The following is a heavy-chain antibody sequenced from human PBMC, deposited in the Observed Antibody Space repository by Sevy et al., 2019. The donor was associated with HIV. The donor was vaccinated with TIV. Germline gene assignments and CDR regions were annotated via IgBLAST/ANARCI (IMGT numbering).Heavy chain of an antibody. V-gene: IGHV3-30*04. CDR2: ISKDGTNK. Sequence: GGSLRLSCSASGFNISPYALHWVRQTPGKGLQWLAVISKDGTNKDYADFVKGRFSLSRDNSKNTLNLQMSNLRPEDTAVYYCAKEGYYYDSHSADWFDPWGQGTLVTVSS. CDR1: GFNISPYA. J-gene: IGHJ5*02. CDR3: AKEGYYYDSHSADWFDP. D-gene: IGHD3-22*01.